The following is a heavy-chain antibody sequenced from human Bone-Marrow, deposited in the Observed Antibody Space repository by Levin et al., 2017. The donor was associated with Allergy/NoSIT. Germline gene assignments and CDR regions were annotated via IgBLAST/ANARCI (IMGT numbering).Heavy chain of an antibody. D-gene: IGHD3-16*01. J-gene: IGHJ3*02. Sequence: KTSETLSLTCAISGDSVSSKSAAWNWIRQSPARGLEWLGRTYYRSKWHNEYGVSVKSRITINPDTSKNQFSLQLNSVTPEDTAVYYCASLGPPFDIWGQGTMVTVSS. CDR3: ASLGPPFDI. CDR2: TYYRSKWHN. V-gene: IGHV6-1*01. CDR1: GDSVSSKSAA.